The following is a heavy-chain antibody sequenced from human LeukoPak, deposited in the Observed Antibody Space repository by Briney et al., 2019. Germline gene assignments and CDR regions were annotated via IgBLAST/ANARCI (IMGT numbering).Heavy chain of an antibody. Sequence: SQTLSLTYTVSGGSISSGSYYWSWIRQPAGKGLEWIGRIYTSGSTNYNPSLKSRVTISVDTSKNQFSLKLSSVTAADTAVYYCARGAREWLGIYYYYYMDVWGKGTTVTVSS. CDR2: IYTSGST. CDR3: ARGAREWLGIYYYYYMDV. J-gene: IGHJ6*03. CDR1: GGSISSGSYY. V-gene: IGHV4-61*02. D-gene: IGHD3-3*01.